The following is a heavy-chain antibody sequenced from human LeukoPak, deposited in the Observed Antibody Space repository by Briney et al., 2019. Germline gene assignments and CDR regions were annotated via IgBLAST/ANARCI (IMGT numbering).Heavy chain of an antibody. Sequence: ASVKVSCKASGYRFTSYGITWVRRAPGQGLEWMGWISAYNGNTNYAQKLQGRVTLTTDTSTSTAYMELRSLRSDDTAVYYCAREGYCSGGTCYSTMNWFDPWGQGTLVTVSS. D-gene: IGHD2-15*01. J-gene: IGHJ5*02. CDR3: AREGYCSGGTCYSTMNWFDP. V-gene: IGHV1-18*01. CDR2: ISAYNGNT. CDR1: GYRFTSYG.